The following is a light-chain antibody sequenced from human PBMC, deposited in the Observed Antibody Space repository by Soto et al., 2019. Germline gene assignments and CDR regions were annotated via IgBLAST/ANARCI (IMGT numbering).Light chain of an antibody. V-gene: IGKV1-12*01. CDR1: QDIKKW. Sequence: DIQMTQSPSSVSASVGDRVTITCRASQDIKKWLAWYQQKPGGAPKLLIYAASSVQSGVPSRFSGSGFGTDFTLTISSLQPEDFATYHCQQTSTFPLTFGGGTKV. CDR2: AAS. CDR3: QQTSTFPLT. J-gene: IGKJ4*01.